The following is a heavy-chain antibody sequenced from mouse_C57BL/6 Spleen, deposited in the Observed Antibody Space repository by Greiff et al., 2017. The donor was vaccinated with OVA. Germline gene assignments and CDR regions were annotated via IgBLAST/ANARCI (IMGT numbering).Heavy chain of an antibody. Sequence: QVQLQQPGAELVMPGASVKLSCKASGYTFTSYWMHWVKQRPGQGLEWIGDIDPSDSYTNYNQKFKGKSTLTVDKSSSTAYMQLSSLTSEDSAVYYCARSDYGSSLYYAMDYWGQGTSVTVSS. CDR3: ARSDYGSSLYYAMDY. CDR1: GYTFTSYW. J-gene: IGHJ4*01. V-gene: IGHV1-69*01. D-gene: IGHD1-1*01. CDR2: IDPSDSYT.